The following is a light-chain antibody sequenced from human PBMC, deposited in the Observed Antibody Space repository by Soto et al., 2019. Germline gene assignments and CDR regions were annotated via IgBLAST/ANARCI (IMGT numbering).Light chain of an antibody. CDR2: TNN. CDR3: AAWDDSLNGFV. J-gene: IGLJ1*01. V-gene: IGLV1-44*01. CDR1: SSNIGSNT. Sequence: QSVLTQPPSASGAPGQRDTISCSGSSSNIGSNTVNWYQQLPGTAPKLLIYTNNQRPSGVRDRFSGSRSGTSASLAISGLQSEDEADYYCAAWDDSLNGFVFGTGTKVTAL.